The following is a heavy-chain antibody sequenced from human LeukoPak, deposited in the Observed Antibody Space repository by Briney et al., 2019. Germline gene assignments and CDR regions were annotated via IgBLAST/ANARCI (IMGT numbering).Heavy chain of an antibody. Sequence: GSLRLSCAASGFTLSSYSMNWVRQAPGKGLEWVSFISSSSSYVYYADSVKGRFTISRGNAKNSLYLEMNSLRAEDTAVYYCAREYNWNYDYWGQGTLVTVSS. CDR3: AREYNWNYDY. V-gene: IGHV3-21*04. CDR2: ISSSSSYV. J-gene: IGHJ4*02. CDR1: GFTLSSYS. D-gene: IGHD1-7*01.